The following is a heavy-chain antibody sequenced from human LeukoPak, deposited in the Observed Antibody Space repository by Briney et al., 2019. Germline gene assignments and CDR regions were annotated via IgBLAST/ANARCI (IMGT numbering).Heavy chain of an antibody. J-gene: IGHJ3*02. D-gene: IGHD3-3*01. CDR2: ISWNSGSI. CDR1: GFTFDDYA. Sequence: GRSLRLSCAASGFTFDDYAMHWVRQAPGKGLEWVSGISWNSGSIGYADSVKGRFTISRDNAKNSLYLQMNSLRAEDMALYYCAKDVGGTIFGVVIGAFDIWGQGTMVTVSS. V-gene: IGHV3-9*03. CDR3: AKDVGGTIFGVVIGAFDI.